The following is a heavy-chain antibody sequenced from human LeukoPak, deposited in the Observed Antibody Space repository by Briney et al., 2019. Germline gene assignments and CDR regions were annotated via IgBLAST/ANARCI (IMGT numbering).Heavy chain of an antibody. CDR2: IKSKTDGGTT. CDR1: GFTFTNAW. Sequence: TGGSLRLPCAASGFTFTNAWMSWVRQAPGKGLEWIGRIKSKTDGGTTDYAAPVKGRFTISRDDSENTLYLQMNSLKTEDTAVYFCTTETNWYFDLWGRGTLVTVSS. V-gene: IGHV3-15*01. CDR3: TTETNWYFDL. J-gene: IGHJ2*01. D-gene: IGHD1-1*01.